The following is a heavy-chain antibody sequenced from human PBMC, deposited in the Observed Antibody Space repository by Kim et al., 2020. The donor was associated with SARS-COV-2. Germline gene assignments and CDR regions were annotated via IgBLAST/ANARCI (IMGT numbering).Heavy chain of an antibody. CDR3: ATSPVEPAY. CDR2: GSVI. D-gene: IGHD2-2*01. V-gene: IGHV3-74*01. Sequence: GSVILYADSVKGRFTISRDNAKNTLYLQMNSLRAEDTAVYYCATSPVEPAYWGQGTLVTVSS. J-gene: IGHJ4*02.